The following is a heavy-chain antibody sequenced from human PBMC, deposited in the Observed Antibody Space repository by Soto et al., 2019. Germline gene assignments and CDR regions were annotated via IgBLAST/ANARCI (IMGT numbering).Heavy chain of an antibody. CDR2: ISTYNGDT. CDR3: AKTVAAPYYFSSLVV. D-gene: IGHD3-10*01. J-gene: IGHJ2*01. V-gene: IGHV1-18*01. Sequence: SVKVSCKAAGYTFSTSGMSWPRQAPGEGLEWMGWISTYNGDTNDAPKFQDRVTMTSDTSTSTVYMELRSLRSDDTAVYYCAKTVAAPYYFSSLVVRGR. CDR1: GYTFSTSG.